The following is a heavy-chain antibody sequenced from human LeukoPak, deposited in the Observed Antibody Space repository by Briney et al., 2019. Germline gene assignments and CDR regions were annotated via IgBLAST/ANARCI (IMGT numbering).Heavy chain of an antibody. J-gene: IGHJ4*02. D-gene: IGHD3-16*02. V-gene: IGHV4-4*07. Sequence: SETLSLTCTVSGGSISSYYWSWIRQPAGKGLEWIGRIYTSGSTNYNPSLKSRVTMSVDTSKNQFSLKLSSVTAADTAVYYCARAGRMITFGGVIVLDYWGQGTLVTVSS. CDR3: ARAGRMITFGGVIVLDY. CDR1: GGSISSYY. CDR2: IYTSGST.